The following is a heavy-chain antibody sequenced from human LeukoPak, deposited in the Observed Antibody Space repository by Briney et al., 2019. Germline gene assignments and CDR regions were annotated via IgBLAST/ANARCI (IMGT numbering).Heavy chain of an antibody. V-gene: IGHV1-2*02. CDR1: GYTFTYYF. CDR3: SREGYCGSTSCPQDH. Sequence: ASVRVSCKASGYTFTYYFIHWVRQAPGQRLEWMVWIKPDTGDTSYSQKFQGRVTMTSDTSISTAYMDMGRLRSDDTALYYCSREGYCGSTSCPQDHWGQGTLVAVSS. CDR2: IKPDTGDT. J-gene: IGHJ4*02. D-gene: IGHD2-15*01.